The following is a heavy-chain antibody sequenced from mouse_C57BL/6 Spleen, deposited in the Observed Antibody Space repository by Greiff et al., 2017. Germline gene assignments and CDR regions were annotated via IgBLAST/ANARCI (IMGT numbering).Heavy chain of an antibody. CDR2: IDPENGDT. CDR3: TTGYYYGSSLDY. J-gene: IGHJ2*01. Sequence: VQLKQSGAELVRPGASVKLSCTASGFNIKDDYMHWVKQRPEQGLEWIGWIDPENGDTEYASKFQGKATITADTSSNTAYLQLSILASEDTAVYYCTTGYYYGSSLDYWGQGTTLTVSS. D-gene: IGHD1-1*01. CDR1: GFNIKDDY. V-gene: IGHV14-4*01.